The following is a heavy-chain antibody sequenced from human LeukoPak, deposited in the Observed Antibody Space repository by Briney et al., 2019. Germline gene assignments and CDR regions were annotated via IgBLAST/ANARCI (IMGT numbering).Heavy chain of an antibody. CDR2: ITSGSSHI. D-gene: IGHD1-26*01. CDR1: GFTFSDYN. Sequence: PGGSLRLSCAASGFTFSDYNMRWIRQTPGQGLEWVSSITSGSSHIYYADSVKGRFTISRDNAKSSLYLQMNSLRAEDTAVYYCARDPYSGSYGADYYYYMDVWGKGTTVTISS. V-gene: IGHV3-21*01. CDR3: ARDPYSGSYGADYYYYMDV. J-gene: IGHJ6*03.